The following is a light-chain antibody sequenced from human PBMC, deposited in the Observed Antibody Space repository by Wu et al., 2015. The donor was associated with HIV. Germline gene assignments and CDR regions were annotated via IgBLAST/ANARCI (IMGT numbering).Light chain of an antibody. CDR1: QSISNS. Sequence: DIQMTQSPSSLSASVGVRVTITCRASQSISNSLNWFQQKPGKDPKLLIFAASSLQSGVPSRFSGRGSGTDFTLTISSLQPEDFATYYCQXSYTTPWTFGQGTKVEI. CDR2: AAS. V-gene: IGKV1-39*01. J-gene: IGKJ1*01. CDR3: QXSYTTPWT.